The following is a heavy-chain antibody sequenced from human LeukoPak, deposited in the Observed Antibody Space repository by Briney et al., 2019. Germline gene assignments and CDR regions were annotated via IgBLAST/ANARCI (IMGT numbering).Heavy chain of an antibody. CDR3: ARLFGYSNNTYFFDY. V-gene: IGHV1-18*01. J-gene: IGHJ4*02. CDR2: ISVYSDKT. CDR1: GYTFTKFG. D-gene: IGHD6-13*01. Sequence: AAAKVSCKASGYTFTKFGFSWVRQAPGQGLEWMGWISVYSDKTNYAQKFQGRVTLTTDTATSTAYMELRSLRFDDTAVYYCARLFGYSNNTYFFDYWGQGTLVTVSS.